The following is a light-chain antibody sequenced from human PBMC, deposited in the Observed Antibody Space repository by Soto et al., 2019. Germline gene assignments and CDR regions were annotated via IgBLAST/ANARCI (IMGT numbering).Light chain of an antibody. CDR2: WAS. CDR1: QSVLYSSNNKNY. CDR3: QQYYSTPYT. V-gene: IGKV4-1*01. Sequence: DIVMTQSPDSLAVSLGERATINCKSSQSVLYSSNNKNYLAWYQQKPGQPPKLLIYWASTRESGVPDRFSGSGSGTEFTLTISSLQAEDVAGYYCQQYYSTPYTFGQGTKLEIK. J-gene: IGKJ2*01.